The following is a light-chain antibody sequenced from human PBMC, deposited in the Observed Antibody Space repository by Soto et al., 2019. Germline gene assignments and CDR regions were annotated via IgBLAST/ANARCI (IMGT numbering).Light chain of an antibody. CDR2: KES. V-gene: IGKV1-5*03. J-gene: IGKJ1*01. Sequence: DIQMTQSPSTLSGSVGDRVTINCRASQTISSGLAWYQQKTGKVPKLLIYKESTLKSGVPSRFSGSGSGTEVTLPISSLQPDDFATYYCQHYNSYSEAFGQGTKVDIK. CDR1: QTISSG. CDR3: QHYNSYSEA.